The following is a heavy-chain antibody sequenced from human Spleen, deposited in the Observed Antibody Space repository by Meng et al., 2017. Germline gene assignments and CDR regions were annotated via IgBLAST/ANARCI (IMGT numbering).Heavy chain of an antibody. Sequence: GSLRLSCAVSGYPISSGYYWGWIRQPPGKGLEWIGSIYHSGSTYYNPSLKSRVTISVDTSKNQFSLKLSSVTAADTAVYYCARDHMYGDYHYYMDVWGQGTTVTVSS. CDR2: IYHSGST. CDR3: ARDHMYGDYHYYMDV. CDR1: GYPISSGYY. J-gene: IGHJ6*02. D-gene: IGHD4-17*01. V-gene: IGHV4-38-2*02.